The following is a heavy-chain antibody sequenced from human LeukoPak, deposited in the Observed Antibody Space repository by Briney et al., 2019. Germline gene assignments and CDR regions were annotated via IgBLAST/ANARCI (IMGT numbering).Heavy chain of an antibody. J-gene: IGHJ4*02. V-gene: IGHV1-18*01. D-gene: IGHD3-9*01. CDR2: ISAYNGNT. CDR1: GYTFTSYG. Sequence: ASVKVSCKASGYTFTSYGISWVRQAPGQGLEWMRWISAYNGNTNYAQKLQGRVTMTTDTSTSTAYMELRSLRSDDTAVYYCATHYDILTGCSYWGQGTLVTVSS. CDR3: ATHYDILTGCSY.